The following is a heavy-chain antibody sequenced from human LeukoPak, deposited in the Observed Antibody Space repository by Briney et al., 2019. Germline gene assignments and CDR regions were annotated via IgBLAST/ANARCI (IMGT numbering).Heavy chain of an antibody. CDR2: IHSSGST. V-gene: IGHV4-61*02. CDR3: ARVGGYSGSNYYFDS. J-gene: IGHJ4*02. CDR1: GRSISSGTFY. Sequence: SQTLSLTCTVSGRSISSGTFYWSWIRQPAGKGLEWIVRIHSSGSTNYNPSLNSRVTISIHTSKKKFTLELSTLTAADTAVYYCARVGGYSGSNYYFDSWGQGTLVTVSS. D-gene: IGHD1-26*01.